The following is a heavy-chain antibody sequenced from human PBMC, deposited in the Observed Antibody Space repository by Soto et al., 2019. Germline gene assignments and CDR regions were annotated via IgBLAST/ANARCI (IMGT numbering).Heavy chain of an antibody. D-gene: IGHD1-26*01. CDR2: IIPIIGTA. V-gene: IGHV1-69*13. Sequence: GASVKVSCKASGGTFSSYAISWVRQAPGQGLEWMGGIIPIIGTANYAQKFQGRVTITADEATSTVYMELSSLRSEDTAVYYCARVVGLLIYYYGMDVWGQGTTVTVSS. CDR3: ARVVGLLIYYYGMDV. CDR1: GGTFSSYA. J-gene: IGHJ6*02.